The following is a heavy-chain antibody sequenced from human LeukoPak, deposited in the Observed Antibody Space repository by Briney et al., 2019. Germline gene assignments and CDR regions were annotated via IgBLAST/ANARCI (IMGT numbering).Heavy chain of an antibody. CDR3: AKVGYSSSWYDY. V-gene: IGHV3-48*01. Sequence: GGSLRLSCAASGFTFSRYSMNWVRQAPGKGLEWVSYISRNSTTIYYADSVKGRFTISRDNAKNSLYLQMNSLRAEDTAVYYCAKVGYSSSWYDYWGQGTLVTVSS. CDR2: ISRNSTTI. D-gene: IGHD6-13*01. J-gene: IGHJ4*02. CDR1: GFTFSRYS.